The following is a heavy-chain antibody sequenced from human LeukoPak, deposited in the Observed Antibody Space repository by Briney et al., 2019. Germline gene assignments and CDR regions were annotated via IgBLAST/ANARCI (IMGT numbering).Heavy chain of an antibody. Sequence: GASVKVSCKASGYTFIGYYMHWVRQAPGQGLEWMGWINPNSGGTNYAQKFQGRVTMTRDTSISTAYMELSRLRSDDTAVYYCARELYYYYGMDVWGQGTTVTVSS. V-gene: IGHV1-2*02. CDR2: INPNSGGT. CDR3: ARELYYYYGMDV. CDR1: GYTFIGYY. J-gene: IGHJ6*02.